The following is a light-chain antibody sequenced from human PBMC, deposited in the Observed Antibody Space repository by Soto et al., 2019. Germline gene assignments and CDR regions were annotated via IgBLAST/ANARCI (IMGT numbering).Light chain of an antibody. Sequence: DIQMTQSPSTLSASVGDRVTITGRASQSISSWLAWYQQKPGKAPKLLIYAASSLQSGVPSRFSGSGSRTEFTLTISSLQPDDFATYYCQQYNSYLLTFGGGNKVDIK. CDR2: AAS. J-gene: IGKJ4*01. V-gene: IGKV1-5*01. CDR1: QSISSW. CDR3: QQYNSYLLT.